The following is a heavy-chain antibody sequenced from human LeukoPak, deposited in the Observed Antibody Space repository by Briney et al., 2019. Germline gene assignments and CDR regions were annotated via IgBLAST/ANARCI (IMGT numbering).Heavy chain of an antibody. CDR1: GGSISSYY. J-gene: IGHJ3*02. V-gene: IGHV4-59*01. CDR3: ARAKSLSAFDI. Sequence: SETLSLTCTVSGGSISSYYWSWIRQPPGKGLELIGYIYYSGSTTYNPSLKSQVTISVDTSKNQFSLKLSSVTAADTAVYYCARAKSLSAFDIWGQGTMVTVSS. CDR2: IYYSGST.